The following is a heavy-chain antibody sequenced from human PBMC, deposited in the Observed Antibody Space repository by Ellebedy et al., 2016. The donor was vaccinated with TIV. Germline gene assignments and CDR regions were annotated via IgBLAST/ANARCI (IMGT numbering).Heavy chain of an antibody. D-gene: IGHD3-16*01. CDR3: ARGRIMGY. J-gene: IGHJ4*02. Sequence: SETLSLTXTVSGGSVSSGSYYWSWIRQPPGKGLEWIGYIYYSGSTNYNPSLKSRVTISVDTSKNQFSLKLSSVTAADTAVYYCARGRIMGYWGQGTLVTVSS. V-gene: IGHV4-61*01. CDR1: GGSVSSGSYY. CDR2: IYYSGST.